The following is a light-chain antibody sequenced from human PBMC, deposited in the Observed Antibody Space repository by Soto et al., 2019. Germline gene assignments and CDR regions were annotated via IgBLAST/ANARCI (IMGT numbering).Light chain of an antibody. CDR2: AAS. V-gene: IGKV1-39*01. CDR1: QSISSH. Sequence: DIQMTQSPSSLSASVGDRVTITCRASQSISSHLNWYQQKPGKAPKLLIHAASSLQSGVPSRFSGSGSGTDFTLTISSLQPGDFATYYCQRSNSIPLTFDGGTKVEIK. J-gene: IGKJ4*01. CDR3: QRSNSIPLT.